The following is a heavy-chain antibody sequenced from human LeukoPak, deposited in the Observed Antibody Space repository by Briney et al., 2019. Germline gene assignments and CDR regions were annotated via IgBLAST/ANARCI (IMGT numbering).Heavy chain of an antibody. Sequence: GGSLRLSCAASGFSFSSYWMSWVRQAPGKGLEWVANIKQDGSESNYVDSVKGRFTISRDNARNSMYLQMHSLRVEDAAVYYCVRDGRYDYWGQGILVTVSS. J-gene: IGHJ4*02. D-gene: IGHD3-9*01. CDR1: GFSFSSYW. CDR3: VRDGRYDY. CDR2: IKQDGSES. V-gene: IGHV3-7*03.